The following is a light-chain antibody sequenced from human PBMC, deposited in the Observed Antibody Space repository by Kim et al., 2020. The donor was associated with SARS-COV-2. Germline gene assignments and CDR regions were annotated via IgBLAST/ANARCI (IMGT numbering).Light chain of an antibody. CDR2: DVT. CDR1: TSDLV. CDR3: SSYASSSSTFL. Sequence: SGSPGQSITFSCTGTTSDLVYWYQQYPGKAPKLIIYDVTKRPSGVSNRFSGSKSDNTASLTISGLQTEDEADYYCSSYASSSSTFLFGGGTQLTVL. J-gene: IGLJ2*01. V-gene: IGLV2-14*02.